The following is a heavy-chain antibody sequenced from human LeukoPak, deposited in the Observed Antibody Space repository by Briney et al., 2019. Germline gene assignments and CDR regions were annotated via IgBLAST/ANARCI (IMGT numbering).Heavy chain of an antibody. CDR3: ASRTGVY. CDR1: RFTLSSYW. J-gene: IGHJ4*02. CDR2: INTDGSIT. V-gene: IGHV3-74*01. D-gene: IGHD1-14*01. Sequence: GGSLRLSCAASRFTLSSYWMHWVRQAPGKGLVWVSRINTDGSITNYADSVKGRFTISRDNAMNTLYLQMNNLRAEDTAVYYCASRTGVYWGQGTLVSVSP.